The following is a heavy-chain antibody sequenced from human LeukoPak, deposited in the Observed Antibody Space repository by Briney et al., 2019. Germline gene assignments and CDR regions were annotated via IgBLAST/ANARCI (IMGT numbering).Heavy chain of an antibody. CDR3: ARDESAGTHNY. CDR1: GGTFSSYA. D-gene: IGHD1-14*01. Sequence: VASVKVSCKASGGTFSSYAISWVRQAPGQGLEWMGGIIPIFGTANYAQKFQGRVTITADESTSTAYMELSSLRSEDTAVYYCARDESAGTHNYWGQGTLVTVSS. V-gene: IGHV1-69*13. CDR2: IIPIFGTA. J-gene: IGHJ4*02.